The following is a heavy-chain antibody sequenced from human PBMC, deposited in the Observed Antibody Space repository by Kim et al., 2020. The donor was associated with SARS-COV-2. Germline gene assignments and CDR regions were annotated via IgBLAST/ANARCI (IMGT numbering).Heavy chain of an antibody. V-gene: IGHV3-30-3*01. Sequence: GGSLRLSCAASGFTFSSYAMHWVRQAPGKGLEWVAVISYDGSNNYYADSVKGRFTISRDNSKNTLYLQMNSLRAEDTAVYYCARDGSGSYFSGFDPWGQG. D-gene: IGHD3-10*01. CDR1: GFTFSSYA. CDR2: ISYDGSNN. J-gene: IGHJ5*02. CDR3: ARDGSGSYFSGFDP.